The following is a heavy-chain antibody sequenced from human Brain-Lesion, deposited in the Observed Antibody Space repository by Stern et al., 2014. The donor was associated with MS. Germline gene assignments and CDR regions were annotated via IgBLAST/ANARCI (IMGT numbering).Heavy chain of an antibody. J-gene: IGHJ5*02. CDR3: AGEEDIRYCSGGSCTGNWFDP. CDR2: IYYSGNT. Sequence: VQLEESGPGLVKPSETLSLTCTVAGGSVSSTSYAWAWIRQPPGKGLGWIGTIYYSGNTYYRPSLKSRLTISLDTSKNPFSLQLRFVTAADTAVYYCAGEEDIRYCSGGSCTGNWFDPWGQGTLVTVSS. V-gene: IGHV4-39*01. CDR1: GGSVSSTSYA. D-gene: IGHD2-15*01.